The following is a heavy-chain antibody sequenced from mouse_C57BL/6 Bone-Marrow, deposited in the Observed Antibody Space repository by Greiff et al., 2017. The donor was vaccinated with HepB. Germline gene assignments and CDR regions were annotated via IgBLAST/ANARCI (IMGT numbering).Heavy chain of an antibody. CDR2: IDPNSGGT. CDR3: ARWYYGSSYVHYFDY. D-gene: IGHD1-1*01. CDR1: GYTFTSYW. J-gene: IGHJ2*01. Sequence: QVQLQQPGAELVKPGASVKLSCKASGYTFTSYWMHWVKQRPGRGLEWIGRIDPNSGGTKYNEKFKSKATLTVDKPSSTAYRQRSSLTSEDSAVYYCARWYYGSSYVHYFDYWGQGTTLTVSS. V-gene: IGHV1-72*01.